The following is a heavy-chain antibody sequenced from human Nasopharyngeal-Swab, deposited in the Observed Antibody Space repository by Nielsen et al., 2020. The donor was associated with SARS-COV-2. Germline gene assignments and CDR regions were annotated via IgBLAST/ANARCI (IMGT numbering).Heavy chain of an antibody. Sequence: VRQAPGKGLEWVAVIWYDGSNKYYADSVKGRFTISRDYSKNTLYLQMISLRAEDTAVYYCAREAGYCSGGSCYSGPFDYWGQGTLVTVSS. CDR3: AREAGYCSGGSCYSGPFDY. V-gene: IGHV3-33*01. D-gene: IGHD2-15*01. J-gene: IGHJ4*02. CDR2: IWYDGSNK.